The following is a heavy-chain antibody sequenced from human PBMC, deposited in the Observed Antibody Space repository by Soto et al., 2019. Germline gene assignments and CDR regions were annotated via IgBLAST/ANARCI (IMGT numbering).Heavy chain of an antibody. D-gene: IGHD2-15*01. V-gene: IGHV3-74*01. Sequence: VQLAESGGGLVQPGESLRLSCAASGFTFSNYWMHWVRQAPGKGLVWVSRIDSDGSRITYADFVKGRFTISRDNAKNTVYLHMNSLTAEDTAVYYCVRTSLVVAVATREDFWGQGTLVTVSS. CDR3: VRTSLVVAVATREDF. CDR2: IDSDGSRI. CDR1: GFTFSNYW. J-gene: IGHJ4*02.